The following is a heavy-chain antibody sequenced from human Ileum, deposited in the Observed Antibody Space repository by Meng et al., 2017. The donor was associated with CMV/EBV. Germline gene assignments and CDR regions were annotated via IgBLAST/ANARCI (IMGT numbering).Heavy chain of an antibody. CDR2: IIPIFGTA. J-gene: IGHJ5*02. D-gene: IGHD2-15*01. CDR3: ARGRRLRLGYCSGGSCPPGWWFDP. V-gene: IGHV1-69*05. Sequence: ISWVRQAPGQGLEWMGGIIPIFGTATYAQKFQGRVTITTDESTSTAYMELSSLRSEDTAVYYCARGRRLRLGYCSGGSCPPGWWFDPWGQGTLVTVSS.